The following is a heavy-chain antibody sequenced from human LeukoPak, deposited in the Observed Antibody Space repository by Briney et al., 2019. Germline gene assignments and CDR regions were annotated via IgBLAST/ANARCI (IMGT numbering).Heavy chain of an antibody. V-gene: IGHV1-18*01. CDR3: TSPRSGTYEFDY. CDR2: ISAYNRKT. D-gene: IGHD1-26*01. Sequence: VASVKVSCKASGYSLLNYGISWVRQAPGQGLEWLGWISAYNRKTNYAQKVQGRVTMTIETSTSTAYMELRGLNSGDTAVYYCTSPRSGTYEFDYWGQGTQVTVSS. J-gene: IGHJ4*02. CDR1: GYSLLNYG.